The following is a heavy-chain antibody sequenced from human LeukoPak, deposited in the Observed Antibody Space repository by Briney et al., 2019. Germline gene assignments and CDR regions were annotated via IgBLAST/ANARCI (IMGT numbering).Heavy chain of an antibody. J-gene: IGHJ4*02. CDR2: IRNKANSYTT. D-gene: IGHD1-26*01. Sequence: PGGSLRLSCAASGFTFSDHAMDWVRQAPGKGLEWVGRIRNKANSYTTEYAASVQGRFTVSRDDSKNSLYLQMNSMKTEDTAVYYCTRLVGANDWGLGSLVTVSS. CDR3: TRLVGAND. CDR1: GFTFSDHA. V-gene: IGHV3-72*01.